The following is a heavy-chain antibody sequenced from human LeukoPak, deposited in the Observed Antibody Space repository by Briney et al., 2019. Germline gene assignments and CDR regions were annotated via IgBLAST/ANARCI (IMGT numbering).Heavy chain of an antibody. D-gene: IGHD1-26*01. CDR2: ISYDGSNK. Sequence: GGSLRLSCAASGFTFNDYAMHWVRQAPGKGLEWVAVISYDGSNKYYADSVKGRFTISRDNSKNTLYLQMNSLRVEDTAVYFCARALSGSYFSLFMYWGQGTLVTVSS. CDR3: ARALSGSYFSLFMY. CDR1: GFTFNDYA. J-gene: IGHJ4*02. V-gene: IGHV3-30*04.